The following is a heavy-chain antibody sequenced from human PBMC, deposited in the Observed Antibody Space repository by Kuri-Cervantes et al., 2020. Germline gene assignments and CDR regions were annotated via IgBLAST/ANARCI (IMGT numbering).Heavy chain of an antibody. CDR2: ISYDGSNK. J-gene: IGHJ4*02. CDR1: GFMFRTSA. V-gene: IGHV3-30-3*01. D-gene: IGHD4/OR15-4a*01. CDR3: ARGWCDK. Sequence: GGSLRLSCTASGFMFRTSAMHWVRQAPGKGLEWVAVISYDGSNKYYADSVKGRFTISRDTSKNMVYLQMSSLSAEDTAVYYCARGWCDKWGQGTLVTVSS.